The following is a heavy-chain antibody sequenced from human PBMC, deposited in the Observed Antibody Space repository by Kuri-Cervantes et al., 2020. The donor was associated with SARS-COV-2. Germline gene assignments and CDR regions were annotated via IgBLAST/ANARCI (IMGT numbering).Heavy chain of an antibody. CDR2: ISAGGRHI. CDR1: GFTFKSFS. Sequence: GESLKISCAASGFTFKSFSMNWVRQAPGKGLEWVSSISAGGRHIYYVDSVKGRFAISRDNARSSLVLEMNSLRVEDTAVYYCARGLYIVVVPAAMWERGEYYYGMDVWGQGTTVTVSS. J-gene: IGHJ6*02. D-gene: IGHD2-2*01. V-gene: IGHV3-21*01. CDR3: ARGLYIVVVPAAMWERGEYYYGMDV.